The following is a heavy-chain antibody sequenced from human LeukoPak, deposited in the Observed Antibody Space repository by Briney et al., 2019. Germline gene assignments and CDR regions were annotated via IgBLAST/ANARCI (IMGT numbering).Heavy chain of an antibody. V-gene: IGHV4-59*02. CDR1: GGSVSSHY. Sequence: SETLSLTCTVSGGSVSSHYWSWIRKPPGKGLEWIGYSGSTNSNPSLKSRATISVDTSKNQISLKLKSVTAADTAIYYCARFTIVTLLVGCSGGSCYPNWIDPWGQGTLVTVSS. CDR3: ARFTIVTLLVGCSGGSCYPNWIDP. D-gene: IGHD2-15*01. J-gene: IGHJ5*02. CDR2: SGST.